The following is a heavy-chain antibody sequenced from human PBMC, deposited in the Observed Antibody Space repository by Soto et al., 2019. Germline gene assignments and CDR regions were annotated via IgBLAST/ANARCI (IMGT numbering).Heavy chain of an antibody. V-gene: IGHV1-69*12. D-gene: IGHD2-15*01. CDR3: ARREVLKGYWYFDL. CDR2: IIPIFGTA. Sequence: QVQLVQSGAEVKKPGSSVKVSCKASGGTFSSYAISWVRQAPGQGLEWMGGIIPIFGTANYAQKFQGRVTXXAXEXXSTAYMELRSLRSEDTAVYYCARREVLKGYWYFDLWGRGTLVTVSS. J-gene: IGHJ2*01. CDR1: GGTFSSYA.